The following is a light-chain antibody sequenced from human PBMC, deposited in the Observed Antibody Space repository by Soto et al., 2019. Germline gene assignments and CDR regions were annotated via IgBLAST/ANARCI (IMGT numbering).Light chain of an antibody. CDR3: QQYGSSSLCT. Sequence: EIVLTQSPGTLSLSPGERATLSCRASQSVSSSYLAWYQQKPGQAPRLLIYCASSRATGIPDRWSGSGSGTDFTLTIIRLEPDDFAVYYCQQYGSSSLCTFGQGTKLEIK. J-gene: IGKJ2*02. V-gene: IGKV3-20*01. CDR1: QSVSSSY. CDR2: CAS.